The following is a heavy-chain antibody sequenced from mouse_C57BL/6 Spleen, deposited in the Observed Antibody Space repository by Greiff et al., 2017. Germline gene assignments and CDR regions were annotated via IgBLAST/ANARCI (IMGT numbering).Heavy chain of an antibody. V-gene: IGHV1-39*01. CDR1: GYSFTDYN. Sequence: VQLQQPGPELVKPGASVKISCKASGYSFTDYNMNWVKQSNGKSLEWIGVINPNYGTTSYNQKFKGKATLTVDQSSSTAYMQLNSLTSEDSAVYYCARSTTVVAGGDYYAMDYWGQGTSVTVSS. D-gene: IGHD1-1*01. CDR2: INPNYGTT. CDR3: ARSTTVVAGGDYYAMDY. J-gene: IGHJ4*01.